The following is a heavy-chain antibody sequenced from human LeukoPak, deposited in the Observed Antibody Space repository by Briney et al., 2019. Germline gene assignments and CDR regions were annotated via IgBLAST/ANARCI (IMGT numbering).Heavy chain of an antibody. CDR2: MYYTGTT. V-gene: IGHV4-39*07. D-gene: IGHD5-12*01. CDR1: GGSIRSLGYS. CDR3: ARSVSAYAGRGWFDP. Sequence: PSETLSLTCSVSGGSIRSLGYSWGWIRQPPGKGLEWIASMYYTGTTYYNPSLKSRVTMSVDTSKNQFSLNLTSVAAADTAVFYCARSVSAYAGRGWFDPWGQGTLVTVSS. J-gene: IGHJ5*02.